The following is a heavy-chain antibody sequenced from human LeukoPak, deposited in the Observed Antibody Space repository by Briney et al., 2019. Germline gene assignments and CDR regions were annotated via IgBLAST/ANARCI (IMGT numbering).Heavy chain of an antibody. V-gene: IGHV3-23*01. CDR2: ISGSGGGT. CDR3: ARGVNTPDY. J-gene: IGHJ4*02. Sequence: GGSLRLSCAASEFTFSSYPMTWVRQASGRGLEWVSTISGSGGGTQYADSVKGRFTVSRDNSKNTLFLQMSSLRAEDTALYYCARGVNTPDYWGQGTQVTVSS. D-gene: IGHD3-10*01. CDR1: EFTFSSYP.